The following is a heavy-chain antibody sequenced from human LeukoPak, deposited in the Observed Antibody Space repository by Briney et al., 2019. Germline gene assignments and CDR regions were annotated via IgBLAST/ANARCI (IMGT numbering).Heavy chain of an antibody. CDR3: ARDRGSAGGFDY. CDR1: GGSISPYY. Sequence: SETLSLTCSVSGGSISPYYWSWIRQPPRKGLEWIGYIYYSGTTNYNPSLKSRVTISVDTSKNQFSLKLSSVTAADTAVYYCARDRGSAGGFDYWGQGTLVTVSS. J-gene: IGHJ4*02. D-gene: IGHD2-15*01. V-gene: IGHV4-59*01. CDR2: IYYSGTT.